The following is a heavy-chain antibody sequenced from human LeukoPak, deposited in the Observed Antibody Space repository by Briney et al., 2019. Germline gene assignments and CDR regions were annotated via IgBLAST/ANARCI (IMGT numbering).Heavy chain of an antibody. Sequence: SVKVSCKASGYTFTSYDINWVRQATGQGLEWMGWMNPNSGNTGYAQKFQGRVTMTRNTSISTAYMELSSLRSEDTAVYYCATRPITMVRGVLTSTDYWGQGTLVTVSS. D-gene: IGHD3-10*01. CDR2: MNPNSGNT. J-gene: IGHJ4*02. V-gene: IGHV1-8*01. CDR3: ATRPITMVRGVLTSTDY. CDR1: GYTFTSYD.